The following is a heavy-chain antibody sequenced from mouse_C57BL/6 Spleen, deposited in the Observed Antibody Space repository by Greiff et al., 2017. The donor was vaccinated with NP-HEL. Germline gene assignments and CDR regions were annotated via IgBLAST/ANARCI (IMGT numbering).Heavy chain of an antibody. CDR1: GYAFSSYW. Sequence: VQLQQSGAELVKPGASVKISCKASGYAFSSYWMNWVKQRPGKGLEWIGQIYPGDGDTNYNGKFKGKATLTADKSSSTAYMELSSLTSEDTAVYFCARNWERYFDYWGQGTTLTVSS. J-gene: IGHJ2*01. CDR3: ARNWERYFDY. V-gene: IGHV1-80*01. CDR2: IYPGDGDT. D-gene: IGHD4-1*01.